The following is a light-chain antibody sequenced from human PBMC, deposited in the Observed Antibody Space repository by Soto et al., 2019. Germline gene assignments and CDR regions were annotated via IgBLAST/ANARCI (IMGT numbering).Light chain of an antibody. CDR3: QRYNSYSPYT. CDR1: QSISYW. J-gene: IGKJ2*01. Sequence: DIQMTQSPSTLSASVGDRVTITCRASQSISYWLAWYQQKPGKAPKLLIYDASNLESGVPSRFSGSGSGTEFTLTISILQPDDFATYYCQRYNSYSPYTFGQGTKLEIK. V-gene: IGKV1-5*01. CDR2: DAS.